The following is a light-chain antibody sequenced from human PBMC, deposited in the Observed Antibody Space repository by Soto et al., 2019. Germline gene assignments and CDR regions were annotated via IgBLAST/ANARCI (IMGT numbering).Light chain of an antibody. CDR2: LNSDGSH. CDR1: SGHSSYA. J-gene: IGLJ2*01. V-gene: IGLV4-69*01. Sequence: QSVLTQSPSASASLGASVKLTCTLSSGHSSYAIAWHQQQPEKGPRYLMKLNSDGSHSKGDGIPDRFSGSSSGAERYLTISNLQSEDEADYYCQTWGIGEVFGGGTKLTVL. CDR3: QTWGIGEV.